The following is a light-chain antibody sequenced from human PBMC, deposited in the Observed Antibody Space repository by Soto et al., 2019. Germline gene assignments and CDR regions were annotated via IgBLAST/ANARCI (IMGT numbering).Light chain of an antibody. J-gene: IGKJ1*01. CDR2: QTS. V-gene: IGKV3-20*01. Sequence: IVLTQSPATLSLSPWKRATLSCRASQNISSYLIWYQQKPGQAPRLLIYQTSIRAAGIPARFSASGSGTDFTLTISRLEPEDFAVYYCQQYGSSPRTFGQGTKVDI. CDR3: QQYGSSPRT. CDR1: QNISSY.